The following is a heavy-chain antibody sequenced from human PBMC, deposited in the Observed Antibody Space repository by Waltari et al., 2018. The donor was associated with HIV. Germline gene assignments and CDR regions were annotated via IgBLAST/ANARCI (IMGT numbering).Heavy chain of an antibody. D-gene: IGHD5-18*01. V-gene: IGHV3-30*18. J-gene: IGHJ6*02. CDR1: GFTFLSYG. CDR2: ITYDGSNK. Sequence: QVQLVESGGGVVQPGRSLRLSCASPGFTFLSYGIHWVRQAPGKGLEWVSVITYDGSNKYYADSVKGRFTISRDNSKNTLYLQMNSLRAEDTAVYYCAKPAAMASYGMDVWGQGTTVTVSS. CDR3: AKPAAMASYGMDV.